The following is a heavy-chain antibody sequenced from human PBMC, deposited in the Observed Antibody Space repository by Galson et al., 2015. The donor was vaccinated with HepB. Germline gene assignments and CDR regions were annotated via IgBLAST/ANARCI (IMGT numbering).Heavy chain of an antibody. CDR3: ARGGVVGATLYYYYYGMDV. J-gene: IGHJ6*02. D-gene: IGHD1-26*01. V-gene: IGHV1-46*03. CDR2: INPSGGST. Sequence: SVKVSCKASGYTFTSYYMHWVRQAPGQGLEWMGIINPSGGSTSYAQKFQGRVTMTRDTSTSTVYMELSSLRSEDTAVYYCARGGVVGATLYYYYYGMDVWGQGTTVTVSS. CDR1: GYTFTSYY.